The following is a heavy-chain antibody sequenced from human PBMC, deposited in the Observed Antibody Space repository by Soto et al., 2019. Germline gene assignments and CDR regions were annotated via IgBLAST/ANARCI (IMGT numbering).Heavy chain of an antibody. CDR3: AKDGEPAASYYYYGMDV. CDR1: GCTFSSYG. Sequence: GGSLRLSCAASGCTFSSYGMHWVRQAPGKGLEWVAVISYDGSNKYYADSVKGRFTISRDNSKNTLYLQMNSLRAEDTAVYYCAKDGEPAASYYYYGMDVWGQGTTVTVSS. V-gene: IGHV3-30*18. J-gene: IGHJ6*02. D-gene: IGHD2-2*01. CDR2: ISYDGSNK.